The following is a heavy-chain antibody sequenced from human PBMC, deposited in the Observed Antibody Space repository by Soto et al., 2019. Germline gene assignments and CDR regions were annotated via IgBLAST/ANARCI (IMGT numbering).Heavy chain of an antibody. CDR3: GREGQQPAQEKYYQFNGMDV. J-gene: IGHJ6*02. Sequence: AASVKVSCKASGFTFSDYGLSWVRQAPGQPLEWMGWISGDNINSKYSQKFQGRFTMTTDTSTATASMELRSLTSDDTAVYYCGREGQQPAQEKYYQFNGMDVWGQGTTVTVSS. CDR2: ISGDNINS. CDR1: GFTFSDYG. D-gene: IGHD2-2*01. V-gene: IGHV1-18*01.